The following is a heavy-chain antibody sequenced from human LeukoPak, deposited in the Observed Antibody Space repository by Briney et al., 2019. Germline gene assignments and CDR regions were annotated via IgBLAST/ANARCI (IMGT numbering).Heavy chain of an antibody. D-gene: IGHD3-22*01. CDR3: ARQARSYSSGYYFYFDY. CDR2: INSDGSST. V-gene: IGHV3-74*01. CDR1: GFTFSSYW. Sequence: GGSLRLSCAASGFTFSSYWMHWVRQAPGKGLVWVSRINSDGSSTSYADSVKGRFTISRDNAKNTLYLQMNSLRAEDTAVYYCARQARSYSSGYYFYFDYWGQGTLVTVSS. J-gene: IGHJ4*02.